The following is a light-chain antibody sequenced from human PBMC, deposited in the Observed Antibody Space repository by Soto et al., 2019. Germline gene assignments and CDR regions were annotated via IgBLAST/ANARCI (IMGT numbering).Light chain of an antibody. Sequence: DIQMTQSPSTLSASVGDRVTITCRASQSISSCLDWYQQKPGTAPKLLIYEESTLESGVPSRFRRIRSGTEFPLSFSSLQPHDVATHYCQQYNDSFPYTFGQGTRLEIK. CDR2: EES. J-gene: IGKJ2*01. V-gene: IGKV1-5*03. CDR1: QSISSC. CDR3: QQYNDSFPYT.